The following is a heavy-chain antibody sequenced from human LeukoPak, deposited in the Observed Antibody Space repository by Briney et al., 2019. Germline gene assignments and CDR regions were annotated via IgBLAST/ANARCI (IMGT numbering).Heavy chain of an antibody. CDR3: TRRDYDLPYYYYGMDV. Sequence: GGSLRLSCAASGFTFSDYYMSWIRQAPGKGLEWVSYISSSGSTIYYADSVKGRFTISRDNAKNSLYLQMNSLKTEDTAVYYCTRRDYDLPYYYYGMDVWGQGTTVTVSS. V-gene: IGHV3-11*01. D-gene: IGHD3-3*01. CDR2: ISSSGSTI. J-gene: IGHJ6*02. CDR1: GFTFSDYY.